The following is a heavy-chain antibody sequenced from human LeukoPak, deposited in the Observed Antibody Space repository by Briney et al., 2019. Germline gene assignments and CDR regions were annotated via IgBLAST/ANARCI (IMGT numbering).Heavy chain of an antibody. J-gene: IGHJ6*02. CDR1: GYTFTGYY. CDR2: MNPNTGNS. V-gene: IGHV1-8*02. Sequence: ASVKVSCKASGYTFTGYYMHWVRQAPGQRLEWMGWMNPNTGNSGYAQKFQGRVTMTRNTSTGTAYMELSSLRSEDTALYYCARSLYYYGMDVWGQGTTVSV. CDR3: ARSLYYYGMDV.